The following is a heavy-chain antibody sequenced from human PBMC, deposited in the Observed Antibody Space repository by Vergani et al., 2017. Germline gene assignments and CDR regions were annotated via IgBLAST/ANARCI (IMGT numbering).Heavy chain of an antibody. Sequence: QVQLQESGPGLVKPSETLSLTCTVSGGSISSYYWSWIRQPPGKGLEWIGYIYYSGSTNYNPSLKSRVTISVDTSKNQYSLKLSSVTAADTAGYYCERGDCWSDDGYYFDYWGQGTLVTVSS. V-gene: IGHV4-59*01. CDR2: IYYSGST. D-gene: IGHD3-3*01. CDR3: ERGDCWSDDGYYFDY. CDR1: GGSISSYY. J-gene: IGHJ4*02.